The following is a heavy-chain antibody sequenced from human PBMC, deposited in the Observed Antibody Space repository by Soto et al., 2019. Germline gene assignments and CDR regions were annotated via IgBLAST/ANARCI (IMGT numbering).Heavy chain of an antibody. CDR1: GDRVSSNSAA. CDR2: TYYRSKWYN. Sequence: SQTLSLTCAISGDRVSSNSAAWNWIRQSPSRGLEWLGRTYYRSKWYNDYAVSVKSRITINPDTSKIQFSLQLNSVTPEATAVYYCARVLLYYDILTGYPRGSDAFDIWGQGTMVTVSS. V-gene: IGHV6-1*01. J-gene: IGHJ3*02. CDR3: ARVLLYYDILTGYPRGSDAFDI. D-gene: IGHD3-9*01.